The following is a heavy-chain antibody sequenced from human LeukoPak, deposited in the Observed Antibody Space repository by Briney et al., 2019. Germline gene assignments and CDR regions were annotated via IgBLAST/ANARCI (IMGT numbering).Heavy chain of an antibody. CDR1: GFTFRSYS. CDR3: AGPLGSNALDY. V-gene: IGHV3-21*01. CDR2: ISSSSSYI. Sequence: GGSLRLSCAASGFTFRSYSMNWVRQAPGKGLEWVSSISSSSSYIYYADSVKGRFTISRDNAKNSLYLQMNSLRAEDTAVYYCAGPLGSNALDYWGQGTLVTVSS. J-gene: IGHJ4*02. D-gene: IGHD4-11*01.